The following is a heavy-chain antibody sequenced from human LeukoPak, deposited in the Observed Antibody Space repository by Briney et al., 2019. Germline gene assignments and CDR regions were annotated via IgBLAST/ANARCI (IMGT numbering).Heavy chain of an antibody. Sequence: SETLSLTCAVSGGSISSSNWWSWVRQPPGKGLEWIGEIYHSGSTNYNPSLKSRVTISVDKSKNQFSLKLSSVTAADTAVYYCARAAAGSSWYYYFDYWGQGTLVTVSS. CDR3: ARAAAGSSWYYYFDY. J-gene: IGHJ4*02. D-gene: IGHD6-13*01. CDR1: GGSISSSNW. V-gene: IGHV4-4*02. CDR2: IYHSGST.